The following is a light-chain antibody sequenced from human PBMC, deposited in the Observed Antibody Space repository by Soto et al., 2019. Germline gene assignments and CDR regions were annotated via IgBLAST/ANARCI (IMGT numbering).Light chain of an antibody. J-gene: IGLJ6*01. CDR3: CSYAGTYTYV. V-gene: IGLV2-11*01. Sequence: QSVLTQPRSVSGSPGQSVTISCTGTYSDVGLYDYLSWYQQHPGKAPKLIISDVTKRPSGVPDRFSGSKSGNTASLTISGLQAEDEADYYCCSYAGTYTYVFGSGTQLTVL. CDR2: DVT. CDR1: YSDVGLYDY.